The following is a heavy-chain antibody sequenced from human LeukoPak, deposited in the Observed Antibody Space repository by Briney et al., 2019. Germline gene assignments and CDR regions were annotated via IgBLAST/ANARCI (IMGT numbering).Heavy chain of an antibody. CDR1: GFTFSNYA. D-gene: IGHD6-13*01. Sequence: PGGSLRLSCAASGFTFSNYAMHWVRQAPGKGLEWVVVISYDGSSKYYADSVKGRFTISRDNSKNTLYLEMNSLRAEDTAVYYCARSPAPTHSSWLYFDYWGQGTLVTVSS. V-gene: IGHV3-30-3*01. CDR2: ISYDGSSK. J-gene: IGHJ4*02. CDR3: ARSPAPTHSSWLYFDY.